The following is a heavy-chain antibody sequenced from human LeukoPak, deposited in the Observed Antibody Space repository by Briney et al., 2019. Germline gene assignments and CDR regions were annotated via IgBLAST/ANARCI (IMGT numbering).Heavy chain of an antibody. D-gene: IGHD6-19*01. CDR3: TKGRYTSGGFDY. Sequence: GGSLRLSCAASGFTFSRCGMHWVRQAPGKGLEWVAVISYDGSNKYYADSVKGRFTISRDNSKNTLYLQMNSLKTEDTAVYYCTKGRYTSGGFDYWGQGTLVTVSS. CDR2: ISYDGSNK. V-gene: IGHV3-30*18. CDR1: GFTFSRCG. J-gene: IGHJ4*02.